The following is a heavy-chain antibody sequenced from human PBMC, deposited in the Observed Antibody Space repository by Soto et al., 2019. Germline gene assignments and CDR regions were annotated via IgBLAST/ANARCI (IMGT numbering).Heavy chain of an antibody. CDR1: GFTFSSYG. V-gene: IGHV3-30*18. CDR3: AKGPADREYYFDY. CDR2: ISYDGSNK. J-gene: IGHJ4*02. Sequence: GGSLRLSCAASGFTFSSYGMHWVRQARGKGLEWVAVISYDGSNKYYADSVKGRFTISRDNYKNTLYLQMNSLRAEDTAVYYCAKGPADREYYFDYWDQETLVTV.